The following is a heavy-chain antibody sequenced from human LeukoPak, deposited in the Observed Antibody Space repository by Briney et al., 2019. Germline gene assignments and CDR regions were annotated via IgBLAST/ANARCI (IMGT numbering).Heavy chain of an antibody. J-gene: IGHJ4*02. Sequence: PGGSLRLSCAASGFTFSSYGMHWVRQAPGKGLEWVAVISYDGSNKYYADSVKGRLTISRDNSKNTLYLQMNSLRAEDTAVYYCAKDLSPGYSSSWYGFDYWGQGTLVTVSS. V-gene: IGHV3-30*18. CDR3: AKDLSPGYSSSWYGFDY. CDR1: GFTFSSYG. CDR2: ISYDGSNK. D-gene: IGHD6-13*01.